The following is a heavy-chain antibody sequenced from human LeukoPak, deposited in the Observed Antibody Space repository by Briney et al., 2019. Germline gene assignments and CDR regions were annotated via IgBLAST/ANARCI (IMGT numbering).Heavy chain of an antibody. CDR1: GGSFSGYY. CDR2: INHSGST. V-gene: IGHV4-34*01. D-gene: IGHD2-2*01. Sequence: SETLSLTCAVYGGSFSGYYWSWIRQPPGKGLEWIGEINHSGSTNYNPSLKSRVTISVDTSKNQFSLKLSSVTAADTAVYYCANIWRVGYCSSTSCYGLYAFDIWGQGTMVTVSS. CDR3: ANIWRVGYCSSTSCYGLYAFDI. J-gene: IGHJ3*02.